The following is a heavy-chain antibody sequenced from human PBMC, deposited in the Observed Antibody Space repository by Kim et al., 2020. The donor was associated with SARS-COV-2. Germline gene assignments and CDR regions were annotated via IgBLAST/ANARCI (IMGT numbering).Heavy chain of an antibody. Sequence: GGSLRLSCAASGFTFSSYGMHWVRQAPGKGLEWVAVIWYDGSNKYYADSVKGRFTISRDNSKNTLYLQMNSLRAEDTAVYYCARVDIVVVPAARGYYYYGMDVWGQGTTVTVSS. D-gene: IGHD2-2*01. CDR1: GFTFSSYG. J-gene: IGHJ6*02. CDR2: IWYDGSNK. V-gene: IGHV3-33*01. CDR3: ARVDIVVVPAARGYYYYGMDV.